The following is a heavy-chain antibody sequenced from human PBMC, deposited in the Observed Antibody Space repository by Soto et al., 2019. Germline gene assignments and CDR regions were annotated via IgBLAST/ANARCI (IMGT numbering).Heavy chain of an antibody. Sequence: SETLSLTCAVYGGSFSGYYWSWIRQPPGKGLEWIGEINHSGSTNYNPSLKSRVTISVDTSKNQFSLKLSSVTAADTAVYYCARAKAYYYGSGSYLLGIYFQHWGQGTLVT. CDR2: INHSGST. CDR1: GGSFSGYY. V-gene: IGHV4-34*01. J-gene: IGHJ1*01. CDR3: ARAKAYYYGSGSYLLGIYFQH. D-gene: IGHD3-10*01.